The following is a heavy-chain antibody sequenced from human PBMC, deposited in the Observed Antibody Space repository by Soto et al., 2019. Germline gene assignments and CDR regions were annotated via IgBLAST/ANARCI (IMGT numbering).Heavy chain of an antibody. CDR1: GYIFTSYL. V-gene: IGHV5-51*01. D-gene: IGHD3-22*01. J-gene: IGHJ4*02. CDR2: IYPGDSAT. Sequence: PGESLKISCEGSGYIFTSYLSCWVRQIPGKGVERMGIIYPGDSATRYSPSYQGEASTSADKPMSSGYLQWKRLTGSDTAMYFCARLDRFDTSARSTGEFDYWARGPQSPSPQ. CDR3: ARLDRFDTSARSTGEFDY.